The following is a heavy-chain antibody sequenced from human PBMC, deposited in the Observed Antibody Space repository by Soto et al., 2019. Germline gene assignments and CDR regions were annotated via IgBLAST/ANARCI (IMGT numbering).Heavy chain of an antibody. J-gene: IGHJ4*02. CDR1: GYTFTGYY. D-gene: IGHD1-1*01. CDR2: INPNSGGT. CDR3: ARGSKVSRYNWNHRYYFDY. Sequence: ASVKVSCKASGYTFTGYYMHWVQQAPGQGLEWMGWINPNSGGTNYAQKFQGWVTMTRDTSISTAYMELSRLRSDDTAVYYCARGSKVSRYNWNHRYYFDYWGQGTLVTVSS. V-gene: IGHV1-2*04.